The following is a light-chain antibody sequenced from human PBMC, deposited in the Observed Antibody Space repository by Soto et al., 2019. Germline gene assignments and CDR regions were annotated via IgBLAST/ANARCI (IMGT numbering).Light chain of an antibody. CDR2: DVT. V-gene: IGLV2-14*03. Sequence: QSVLTQPASVSGSPGQSITISCTGTSRDVGGYNYVSWYQQHPGKAPKLISYDVTNRPSGVSDRFSGSKSGNTASLTISGIQAEDGTDYYCSSYTSSSTPFVFGTGTKLTVL. J-gene: IGLJ1*01. CDR1: SRDVGGYNY. CDR3: SSYTSSSTPFV.